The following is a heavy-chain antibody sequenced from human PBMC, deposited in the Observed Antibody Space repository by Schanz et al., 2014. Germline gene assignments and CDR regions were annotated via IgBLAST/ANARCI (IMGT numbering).Heavy chain of an antibody. CDR2: ISGSGGST. J-gene: IGHJ4*02. D-gene: IGHD3-10*01. CDR3: TRGSGSRSYGWYYDS. Sequence: EVQLVESGGGLVQPGGSLRLSCAASGFTFSSYGMSWVRQAPGKGLEWVSAISGSGGSTYYADSVKGRFTISRDNSKNTLYLQMNSVRAEDSAVYYCTRGSGSRSYGWYYDSWGQGTLVTVSS. CDR1: GFTFSSYG. V-gene: IGHV3-23*04.